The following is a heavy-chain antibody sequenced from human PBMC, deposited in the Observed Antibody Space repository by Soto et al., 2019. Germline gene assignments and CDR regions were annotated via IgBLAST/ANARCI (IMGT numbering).Heavy chain of an antibody. CDR3: TRLIYDSRLNYFYFDL. CDR2: VFHSGDT. CDR1: GGSISGRNW. D-gene: IGHD3-22*01. Sequence: PSETLSLTCVVSGGSISGRNWWSWVRQAPGKGLEWIGEVFHSGDTTYSPSLRSRVTISVDKSKNQFSPNLNSVTAADTAVYYCTRLIYDSRLNYFYFDLWGQGALVTVSA. J-gene: IGHJ4*02. V-gene: IGHV4-4*02.